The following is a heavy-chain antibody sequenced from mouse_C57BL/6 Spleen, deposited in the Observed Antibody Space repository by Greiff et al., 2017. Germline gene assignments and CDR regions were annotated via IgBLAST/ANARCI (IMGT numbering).Heavy chain of an antibody. CDR1: GYTFTSYW. V-gene: IGHV1-64*01. CDR3: ARLVITAVVGAMDY. J-gene: IGHJ4*01. D-gene: IGHD1-1*01. Sequence: VQLQQSGAELVKPGASVKLSCKASGYTFTSYWMHWVKQRPGQGLEWIGMIHPNSGSTNYNEKFKSKATLTVDKSSSTAYMQLSSLTSEDSAVYYCARLVITAVVGAMDYWGQGTSVTVAS. CDR2: IHPNSGST.